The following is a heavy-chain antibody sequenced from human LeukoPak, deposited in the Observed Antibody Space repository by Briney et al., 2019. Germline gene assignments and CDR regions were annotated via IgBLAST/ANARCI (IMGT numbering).Heavy chain of an antibody. V-gene: IGHV5-51*01. J-gene: IGHJ5*02. Sequence: GESLKISCKGSGYSFSNYWIGWVRQTPGKGLEWMGIINPLDSDTRYSPSFQGQVTISVDKSTSTAWLQWSSLVAPDIATYYCARHDLLPQCSSRNCPYGTWFDPWGQGTLVTVSS. CDR1: GYSFSNYW. D-gene: IGHD2-2*01. CDR2: INPLDSDT. CDR3: ARHDLLPQCSSRNCPYGTWFDP.